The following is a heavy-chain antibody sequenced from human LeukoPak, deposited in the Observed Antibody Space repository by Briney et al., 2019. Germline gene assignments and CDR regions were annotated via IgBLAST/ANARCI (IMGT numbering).Heavy chain of an antibody. CDR3: ARDYGYYSNHPYYYYYMDV. V-gene: IGHV1-69*04. CDR1: GGTFNSYT. Sequence: SVKVSCKASGGTFNSYTISWVRQAPGQGLEWMGRIIPILGIANYAQKFQGRVTITADKSTSTAYMELSSLRSEDTPVYYCARDYGYYSNHPYYYYYMDVWGKGTTVTVSS. D-gene: IGHD4-11*01. CDR2: IIPILGIA. J-gene: IGHJ6*03.